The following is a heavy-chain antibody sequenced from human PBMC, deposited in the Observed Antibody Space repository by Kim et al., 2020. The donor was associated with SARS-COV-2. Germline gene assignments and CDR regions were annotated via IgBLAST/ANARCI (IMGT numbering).Heavy chain of an antibody. CDR3: ARGTAYGSGNF. J-gene: IGHJ4*02. D-gene: IGHD3-10*01. V-gene: IGHV4-59*01. CDR2: IYYSGST. CDR1: GGSISGYY. Sequence: SETLSLTCTVSGGSISGYYWSWIRQPPGKGLEWIGYIYYSGSTNYNPSLKSRVTISVDTSKNQFSLKLSSVTAADTAVYYCARGTAYGSGNFWGQGTLVTVSS.